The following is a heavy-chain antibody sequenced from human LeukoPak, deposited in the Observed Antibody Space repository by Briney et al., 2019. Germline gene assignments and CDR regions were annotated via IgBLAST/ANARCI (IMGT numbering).Heavy chain of an antibody. Sequence: SETLSLTCTVSGGSISSGGYYWSWIRQHPGKGLEWIGYIYYSGSTYYNPSLKSRVTISVDTSKNQFSLKLSSVTAADTAVYYCARDRGSLLGFFDYWGQGTLVTVSS. D-gene: IGHD3-10*01. CDR2: IYYSGST. V-gene: IGHV4-31*03. J-gene: IGHJ4*02. CDR3: ARDRGSLLGFFDY. CDR1: GGSISSGGYY.